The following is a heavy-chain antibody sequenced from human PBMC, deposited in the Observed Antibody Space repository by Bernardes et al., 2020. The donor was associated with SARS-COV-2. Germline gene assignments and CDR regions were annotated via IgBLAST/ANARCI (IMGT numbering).Heavy chain of an antibody. Sequence: GGSLRLSCAGSGFTFSNYGMHWVRQAPGKGLEWVATISYDGSNKYYADSVKGRFTISRDNSKNTLYLQMNSLRAEDTAVYYCAKKEWLRYPYYYGMDVWGQGTTVTVSS. CDR1: GFTFSNYG. CDR2: ISYDGSNK. V-gene: IGHV3-30*18. CDR3: AKKEWLRYPYYYGMDV. J-gene: IGHJ6*02. D-gene: IGHD5-12*01.